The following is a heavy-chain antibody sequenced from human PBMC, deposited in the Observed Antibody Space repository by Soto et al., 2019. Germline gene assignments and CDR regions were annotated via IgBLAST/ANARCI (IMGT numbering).Heavy chain of an antibody. D-gene: IGHD3-16*02. V-gene: IGHV1-8*01. CDR1: GYTFTSYD. CDR2: MNPNSGNT. Sequence: ASVKVSCKASGYTFTSYDINWVRQATGQGLEWMGWMNPNSGNTGYAQKFQGRVTMTRNTSISTAYMELSSLRSEDTAVYYCGCPVIVEDGMDVWGQGTTVTVSS. CDR3: GCPVIVEDGMDV. J-gene: IGHJ6*02.